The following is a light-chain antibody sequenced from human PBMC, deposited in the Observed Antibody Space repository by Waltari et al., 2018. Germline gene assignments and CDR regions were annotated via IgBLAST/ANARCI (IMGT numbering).Light chain of an antibody. CDR1: SSDIGGYNF. Sequence: QSALTQPASVSGSPGQSITISCTGTSSDIGGYNFDSGYQQYPGKDPKLIIYDVNNRPSGVSNRFSGSKSGDTASLTISGLQAEDEADYYCSSYISSDIPVVFGGGTKLTVL. J-gene: IGLJ2*01. CDR3: SSYISSDIPVV. V-gene: IGLV2-14*03. CDR2: DVN.